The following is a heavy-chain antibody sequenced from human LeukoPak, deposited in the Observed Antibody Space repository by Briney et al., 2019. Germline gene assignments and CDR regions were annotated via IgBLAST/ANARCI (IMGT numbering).Heavy chain of an antibody. V-gene: IGHV1-2*02. CDR3: ARGAIVVVPAAGGRVWFDP. CDR2: INPNSGGT. D-gene: IGHD2-2*01. CDR1: GYTFTGYY. J-gene: IGHJ5*02. Sequence: ASVKVSCKASGYTFTGYYMHWVRQAPGQGLEWMGWINPNSGGTNYAQKFQGRVTMTRHTPISTAYMELSRLRSDDTAVYYCARGAIVVVPAAGGRVWFDPWRQGTLVTVSS.